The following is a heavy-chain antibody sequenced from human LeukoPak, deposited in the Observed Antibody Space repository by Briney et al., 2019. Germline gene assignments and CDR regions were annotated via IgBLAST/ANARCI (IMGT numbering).Heavy chain of an antibody. J-gene: IGHJ6*03. CDR1: GFTFSSYG. CDR2: ISGSGGDT. CDR3: AREVVGGYSGYDAHHYYYYMDV. D-gene: IGHD5-12*01. V-gene: IGHV3-23*01. Sequence: GGSLRLSCAASGFTFSSYGMSWVRQAPGKGLEWVSTISGSGGDTYYADSVRGRFTISRDNSKNTLYLQMNSLRAEDTAVYYCAREVVGGYSGYDAHHYYYYMDVWGKGTTVTVSS.